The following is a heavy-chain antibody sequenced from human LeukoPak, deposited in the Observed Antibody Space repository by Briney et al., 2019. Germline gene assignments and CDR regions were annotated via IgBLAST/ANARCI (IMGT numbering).Heavy chain of an antibody. CDR2: FSSSGNP. J-gene: IGHJ4*01. Sequence: SQTLSLPCTVSVDSFSSGDYYWSWIRRPAGKGLGWIGRFSSSGNPNSDPSLKSHLTISEDTSKNQFSLKLSSVTAADTAVYYCARQTGSGLFILPGGQGTLVTVSS. V-gene: IGHV4-61*02. CDR1: VDSFSSGDYY. CDR3: ARQTGSGLFILP. D-gene: IGHD3/OR15-3a*01.